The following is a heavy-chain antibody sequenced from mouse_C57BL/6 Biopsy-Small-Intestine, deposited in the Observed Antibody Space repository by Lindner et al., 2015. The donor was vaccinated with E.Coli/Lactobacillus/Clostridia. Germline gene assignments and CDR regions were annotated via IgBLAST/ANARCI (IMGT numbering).Heavy chain of an antibody. D-gene: IGHD1-1*01. CDR2: IDPVDGGT. CDR1: GFKIKDYY. V-gene: IGHV14-2*01. J-gene: IGHJ2*01. Sequence: VQLQESGAELVKPGASVKLSCTASGFKIKDYYIHWVKQRTEQGLEWIGRIDPVDGGTKYAPKFQDKATVIVDTSSNTAYLQLSSLTSDDTAVYYCVRDYGTYWGQGTTLTV. CDR3: VRDYGTY.